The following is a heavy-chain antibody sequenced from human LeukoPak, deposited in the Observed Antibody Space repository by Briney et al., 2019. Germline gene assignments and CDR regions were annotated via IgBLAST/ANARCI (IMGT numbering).Heavy chain of an antibody. V-gene: IGHV4-61*01. D-gene: IGHD6-13*01. CDR2: IYYSGTT. J-gene: IGHJ4*02. CDR3: ARRPLGIAAAGAQDY. Sequence: SETLSLTCTVSGASVNTGSYYWSWLRQPPGKGLEWIGNIYYSGTTNYNPSLKSRVTMSVDTSKNQFSLKLSSVTAADTSVYYCARRPLGIAAAGAQDYWGQGTLVTVSS. CDR1: GASVNTGSYY.